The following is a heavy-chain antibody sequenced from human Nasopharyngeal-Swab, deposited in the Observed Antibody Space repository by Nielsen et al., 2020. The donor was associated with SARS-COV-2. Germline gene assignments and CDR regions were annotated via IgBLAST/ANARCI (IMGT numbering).Heavy chain of an antibody. J-gene: IGHJ5*02. Sequence: SETLSLTCTVSGGSITSDYWSWIRQPPGKGLEWIGYIHSSGHAMYNPSLRRRATISIDTSKNHFSLTLSSVTAADTAVYYCARDGYRSGWYPNWFDPWGQGTLVTVSS. CDR2: IHSSGHA. D-gene: IGHD6-19*01. V-gene: IGHV4-59*12. CDR3: ARDGYRSGWYPNWFDP. CDR1: GGSITSDY.